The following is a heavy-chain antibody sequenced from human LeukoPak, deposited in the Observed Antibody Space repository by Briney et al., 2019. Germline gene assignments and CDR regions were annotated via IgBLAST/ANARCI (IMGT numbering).Heavy chain of an antibody. D-gene: IGHD5-24*01. V-gene: IGHV3-30-3*01. J-gene: IGHJ4*02. CDR2: ISYDGSNK. Sequence: GGSLRLSCAVSGFTFSTYLMSWVRQAPGKGLEWVAVISYDGSNKYYADSVKGRFTISRDNSKNTLYLQMNSLRAEDTAVYYCARDRRRDGYKYFDYWGQGTLVTVSS. CDR1: GFTFSTYL. CDR3: ARDRRRDGYKYFDY.